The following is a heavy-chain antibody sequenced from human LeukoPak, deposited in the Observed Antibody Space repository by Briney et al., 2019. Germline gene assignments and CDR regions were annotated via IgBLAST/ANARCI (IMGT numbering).Heavy chain of an antibody. Sequence: GGSLRLSCAASGFTFSSYAMSWVRQAPGKGLEWVSAISGSGGSTYYADSVKGRFTISRDNSKNTLCLQMNSLRAEATAVYYCAKGEYSGWYYNYWGQGSLVTVSS. D-gene: IGHD6-19*01. CDR2: ISGSGGST. J-gene: IGHJ4*02. CDR1: GFTFSSYA. CDR3: AKGEYSGWYYNY. V-gene: IGHV3-23*01.